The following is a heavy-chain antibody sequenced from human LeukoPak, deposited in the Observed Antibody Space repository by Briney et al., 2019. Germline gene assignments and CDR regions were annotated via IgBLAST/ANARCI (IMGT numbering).Heavy chain of an antibody. CDR3: ARQRYYDSSGRTYYYYGMDV. CDR2: IYPGDSDT. CDR1: GYSFTSYW. J-gene: IGHJ6*02. D-gene: IGHD3-22*01. V-gene: IGHV5-51*01. Sequence: GESLKISCKGSGYSFTSYWIGWVRQMPGKGLEWMGIIYPGDSDTRYSPSFQGQVTISADKSISTAYLQWNSLKASDTAMYYCARQRYYDSSGRTYYYYGMDVWGQGTTVTVSS.